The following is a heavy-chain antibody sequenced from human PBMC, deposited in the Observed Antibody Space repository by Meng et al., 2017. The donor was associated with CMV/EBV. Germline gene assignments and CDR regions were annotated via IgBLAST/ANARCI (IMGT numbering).Heavy chain of an antibody. D-gene: IGHD5-24*01. CDR3: AREGDGYDKAPY. CDR1: GFTVSSNY. V-gene: IGHV3-66*01. CDR2: IYSGGST. J-gene: IGHJ4*02. Sequence: VQLVEAGGGLVQPGGSLRLSCADSGFTVSSNYMSWVRQAPGKGLEWVSVIYSGGSTYYADSVKGRFTISRDNSKNTLYLQMNSLRAEDTAVYYCAREGDGYDKAPYWGQGTLVTVSS.